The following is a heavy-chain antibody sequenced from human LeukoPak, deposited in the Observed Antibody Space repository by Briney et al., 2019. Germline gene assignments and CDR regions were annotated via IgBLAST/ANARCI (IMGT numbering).Heavy chain of an antibody. CDR2: IYHSGST. J-gene: IGHJ4*02. CDR1: GYSISSGYY. CDR3: ATRFLEWLLDY. D-gene: IGHD3-3*01. V-gene: IGHV4-38-2*01. Sequence: SETLSLTCAVSGYSISSGYYWGWIRQPPGKGLEWIGSIYHSGSTYYNPSLKSRVTISVDTSKNQFSLKLSSVTAADTAVYYCATRFLEWLLDYWGQGTLVTVSS.